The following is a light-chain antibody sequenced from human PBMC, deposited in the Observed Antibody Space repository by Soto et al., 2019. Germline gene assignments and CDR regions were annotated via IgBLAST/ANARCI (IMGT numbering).Light chain of an antibody. Sequence: ALAQPASVSGSPGQSITISCTGTSSDVGGNKYVSWYQHYPGKAPKLMICDVSNRPSGVSNRFSGSKSGNTASLTISGLQAEDEADYYCSAFTGTTYVFGTGTKVTVL. J-gene: IGLJ1*01. CDR2: DVS. CDR1: SSDVGGNKY. V-gene: IGLV2-14*03. CDR3: SAFTGTTYV.